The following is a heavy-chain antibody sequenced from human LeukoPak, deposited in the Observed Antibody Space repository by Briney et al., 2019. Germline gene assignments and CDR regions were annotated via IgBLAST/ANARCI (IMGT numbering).Heavy chain of an antibody. J-gene: IGHJ4*02. CDR1: GGSISTSSYY. D-gene: IGHD1-14*01. CDR2: IHNSEST. V-gene: IGHV4-39*01. CDR3: ARGIKPGF. Sequence: SETLSLTCTVSGGSISTSSYYWGWIRQPPGKGLEWIGNIHNSESTYYNPSLKSRVTMSVDTSKNQFSLKLSSVTAADTAVYYCARGIKPGFWGQGTLVTVSS.